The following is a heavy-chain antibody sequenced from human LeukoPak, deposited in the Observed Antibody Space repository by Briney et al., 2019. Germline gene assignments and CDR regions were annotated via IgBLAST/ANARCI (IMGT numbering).Heavy chain of an antibody. CDR2: ISWNSGSI. V-gene: IGHV3-9*01. CDR1: GFTFDDYA. D-gene: IGHD1-1*01. Sequence: PGRSLRLSCAASGFTFDDYAMHWVRQAPGKGLEWVSGISWNSGSIGYADSVKGRFTISRDNAKNSLYLQMNSLRAEDTALYYCAKDRAGTNSFWFDPWGQGTLVTVSS. CDR3: AKDRAGTNSFWFDP. J-gene: IGHJ5*02.